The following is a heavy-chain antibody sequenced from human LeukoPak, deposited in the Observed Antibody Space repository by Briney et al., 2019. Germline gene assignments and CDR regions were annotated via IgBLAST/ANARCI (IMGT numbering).Heavy chain of an antibody. J-gene: IGHJ4*02. D-gene: IGHD5-24*01. Sequence: GGSLRLSCAASGFTFSSYNMNWVRQAPGKGLEWVATIKQDGSEKYYVGSVKGRFTISRDNAKNSLYLQMNNLRAEDTAVYYCVARDGGYGDYWGQGTLVTVSS. CDR1: GFTFSSYN. CDR3: VARDGGYGDY. V-gene: IGHV3-7*03. CDR2: IKQDGSEK.